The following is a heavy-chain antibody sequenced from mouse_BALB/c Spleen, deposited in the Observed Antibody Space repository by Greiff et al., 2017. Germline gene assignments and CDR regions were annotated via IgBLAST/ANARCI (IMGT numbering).Heavy chain of an antibody. D-gene: IGHD1-2*01. CDR3: ARGTALAY. V-gene: IGHV2-9*02. CDR1: GFSLTSYG. CDR2: IWAGGST. Sequence: QVHVKQSGPGLVQPSQSLSITCTVSGFSLTSYGVHWVRQPPGKGLEWLGVIWAGGSTNYNSALMSRLSISKDNSKSQVFLKMNSLQTDDTAMYYCARGTALAYWGQGTLVTVSA. J-gene: IGHJ3*01.